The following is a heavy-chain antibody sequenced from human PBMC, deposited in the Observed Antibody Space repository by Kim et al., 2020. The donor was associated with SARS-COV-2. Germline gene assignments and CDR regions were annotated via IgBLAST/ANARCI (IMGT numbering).Heavy chain of an antibody. D-gene: IGHD3-16*01. J-gene: IGHJ6*02. V-gene: IGHV4-39*07. CDR1: GGSISSSSYY. Sequence: SETLSLTCTVSGGSISSSSYYWGWIRQPPGKGLEWIGSIYYSGSTYYNPSLKSRVTISVDTSKNQFSLKLSSVTAADTAVYYCARDGALQRRSYYGMDVWGQGTTVTVSS. CDR2: IYYSGST. CDR3: ARDGALQRRSYYGMDV.